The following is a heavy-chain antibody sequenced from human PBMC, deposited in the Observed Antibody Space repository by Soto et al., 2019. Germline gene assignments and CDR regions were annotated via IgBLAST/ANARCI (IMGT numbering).Heavy chain of an antibody. CDR1: GFTFSSYG. J-gene: IGHJ5*02. CDR2: ISSSSSYI. V-gene: IGHV3-21*01. D-gene: IGHD2-8*01. CDR3: ARDARYAILGSHWFDP. Sequence: NPGGSLRLSCSASGFTFSSYGMNWVRQAPGKGLEWVSSISSSSSYIYYADSVKGRFTISRDNAKNSLYLQMNSLRAEDTAVYYCARDARYAILGSHWFDPWGQGTLVTVSS.